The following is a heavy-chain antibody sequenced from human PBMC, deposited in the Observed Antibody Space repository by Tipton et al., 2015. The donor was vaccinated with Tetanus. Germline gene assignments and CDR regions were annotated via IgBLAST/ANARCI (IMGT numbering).Heavy chain of an antibody. Sequence: GSLRLSCAASGFTFSDYYMSWIRQAPGKGLEWVSYIGSSGSTIYYADSVKGRFTISRDNAKNSLYLQMNSLRAEDTAVYYCARGCRRDGYNFRSPSPGHTLNWGQGTLVTVSS. J-gene: IGHJ4*02. CDR2: IGSSGSTI. CDR3: ARGCRRDGYNFRSPSPGHTLN. CDR1: GFTFSDYY. V-gene: IGHV3-11*01. D-gene: IGHD5-24*01.